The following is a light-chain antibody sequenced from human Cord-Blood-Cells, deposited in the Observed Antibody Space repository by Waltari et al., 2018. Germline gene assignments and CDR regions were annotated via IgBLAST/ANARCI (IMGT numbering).Light chain of an antibody. CDR1: SSDVGSYNL. V-gene: IGLV2-23*02. CDR3: CSYAGSSTYV. CDR2: GVS. J-gene: IGLJ1*01. Sequence: QSALTQPASVSGSPGQSITIPCTGTSSDVGSYNLVSWYQQHPGKAPKLMIYGVSKRPLGVSNRFSGSKSGNTASLTISGLQAGDEADYYCCSYAGSSTYVFGTGTKVTVL.